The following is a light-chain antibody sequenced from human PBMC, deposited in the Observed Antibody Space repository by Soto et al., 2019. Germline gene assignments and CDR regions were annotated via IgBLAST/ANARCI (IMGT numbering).Light chain of an antibody. J-gene: IGKJ5*01. CDR2: GAS. V-gene: IGKV3-11*01. Sequence: EIVLTQSPATLSLSPGERATLSCRASQTITTYLAWYQQKPGQPPRLLIYGASNRATGIPARFSGSGSGTDFTLTISYLEPEDFVVYYCQQRSNWPANFGQGTRLEIK. CDR3: QQRSNWPAN. CDR1: QTITTY.